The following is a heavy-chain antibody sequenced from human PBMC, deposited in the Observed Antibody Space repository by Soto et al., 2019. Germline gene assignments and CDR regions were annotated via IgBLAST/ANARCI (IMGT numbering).Heavy chain of an antibody. CDR3: ARDNRYGQWFGEFVSFYFDY. D-gene: IGHD3-10*01. Sequence: GGSLRLSCAASGFTFSSYGMHWVRQAPGKGLEWVAVIWYDGSNKYYADSVKGRFTISRDNSKNTLYLQMNSLRAEDTAVYYCARDNRYGQWFGEFVSFYFDYWGQGTLVTVSS. CDR1: GFTFSSYG. J-gene: IGHJ4*02. V-gene: IGHV3-33*01. CDR2: IWYDGSNK.